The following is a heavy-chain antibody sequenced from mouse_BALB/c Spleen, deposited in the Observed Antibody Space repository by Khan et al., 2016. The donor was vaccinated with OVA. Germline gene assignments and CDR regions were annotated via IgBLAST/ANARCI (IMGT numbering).Heavy chain of an antibody. CDR2: IYPGNTDT. J-gene: IGHJ3*01. CDR3: TRSNGDVDWIAY. Sequence: VQLQQSGTVLARPGASVKMSCKASGYTFTSYWMHWVKQRPGQGLEWIGDIYPGNTDTNYNQKFKGKAKLTAVTSTSTAYMELSSLTNEDSAAYYCTRSNGDVDWIAYWGQGTLVTVSA. CDR1: GYTFTSYW. V-gene: IGHV1-5*01. D-gene: IGHD4-1*01.